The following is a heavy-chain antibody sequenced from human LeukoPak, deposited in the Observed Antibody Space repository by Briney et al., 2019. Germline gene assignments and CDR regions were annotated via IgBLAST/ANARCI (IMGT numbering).Heavy chain of an antibody. J-gene: IGHJ4*02. Sequence: PSETLSLTCTVSGGSISSSTYCWGWTRQPPGKGLEWIGSLYYSGSTDYNPSLKSRVTISVDTSKNQFSLKLSSVTAADTAVYYCARRGSSGAMRWGQGTLVTVSS. V-gene: IGHV4-39*01. CDR3: ARRGSSGAMR. D-gene: IGHD3-16*01. CDR1: GGSISSSTYC. CDR2: LYYSGST.